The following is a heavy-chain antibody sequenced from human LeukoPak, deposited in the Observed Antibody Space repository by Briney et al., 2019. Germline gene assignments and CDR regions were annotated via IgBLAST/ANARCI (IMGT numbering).Heavy chain of an antibody. J-gene: IGHJ3*02. D-gene: IGHD6-13*01. Sequence: GSLRLSCAASGFTFSSYWMSWVRQAPGKGPEWVANIKQDGSEKYYVDSVKGRFTISRDNAKNSLYLQMSSLRAEDTAVYYCASEGSSWYLNDAFDIWGQGTMVTVSS. CDR3: ASEGSSWYLNDAFDI. CDR1: GFTFSSYW. CDR2: IKQDGSEK. V-gene: IGHV3-7*01.